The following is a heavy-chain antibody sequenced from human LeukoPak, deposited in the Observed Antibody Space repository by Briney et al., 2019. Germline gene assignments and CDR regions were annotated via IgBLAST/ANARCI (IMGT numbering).Heavy chain of an antibody. CDR2: ISYDGSNR. CDR1: GVTLSSYA. CDR3: TRLRGVTDY. D-gene: IGHD3-10*01. V-gene: IGHV3-30-3*01. J-gene: IGHJ4*02. Sequence: GGSLRLSCAASGVTLSSYAMHWVRQAPGKGLEWVAVISYDGSNRYYADSVKGRFTISRDNSKNTLYLQMNSLRAEDTAVYYCTRLRGVTDYWGQGTLVTVSS.